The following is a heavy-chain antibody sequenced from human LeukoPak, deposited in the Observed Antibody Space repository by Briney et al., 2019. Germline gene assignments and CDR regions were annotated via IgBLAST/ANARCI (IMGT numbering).Heavy chain of an antibody. CDR1: GYSFTSCL. D-gene: IGHD6-19*01. CDR2: IHPSDGDT. V-gene: IGHV1-46*01. Sequence: AAVTVSCTPSGYSFTSCLLHWVRQSPVQGFAAMGKIHPSDGDTNYAQRFQGRVTMTRDSSTATVYMEVSSLRSEDTAVYYCARDLHGGWTWDYWGQGTLLTVSS. J-gene: IGHJ4*02. CDR3: ARDLHGGWTWDY.